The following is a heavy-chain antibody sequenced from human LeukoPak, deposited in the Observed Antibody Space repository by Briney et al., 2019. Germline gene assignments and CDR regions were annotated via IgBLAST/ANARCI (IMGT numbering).Heavy chain of an antibody. CDR1: GFTFSYAW. Sequence: KSGGSLRLSCAASGFTFSYAWMTWVRQAPGTGLEWVGRMKCKTDGGTTDYAAPVKGRFTISRDDSKNTLYLQMNSLKSDDTAVYYCATDLRGRGPNPLSSRIDYWGQGTLVTVSS. J-gene: IGHJ4*02. CDR2: MKCKTDGGTT. CDR3: ATDLRGRGPNPLSSRIDY. V-gene: IGHV3-15*01. D-gene: IGHD2/OR15-2a*01.